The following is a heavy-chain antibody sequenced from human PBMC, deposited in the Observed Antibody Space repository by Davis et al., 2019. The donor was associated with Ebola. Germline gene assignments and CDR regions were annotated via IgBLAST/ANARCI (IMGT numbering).Heavy chain of an antibody. CDR2: INAGNGNT. J-gene: IGHJ5*02. D-gene: IGHD5-18*01. CDR3: ARVKIGYSLRWFDP. Sequence: AASVKVSCKASGYTFTSYYMHWVRHAPGQGLEWMGWINAGNGNTKYSQKFQGRVTITRDTSARTAYMELSSLRSEDTAVYYCARVKIGYSLRWFDPWGQGTLVTVSS. CDR1: GYTFTSYY. V-gene: IGHV1-3*01.